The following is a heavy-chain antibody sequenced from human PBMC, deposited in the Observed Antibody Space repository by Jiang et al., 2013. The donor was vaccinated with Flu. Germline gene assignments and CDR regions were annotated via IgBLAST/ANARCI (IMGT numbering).Heavy chain of an antibody. D-gene: IGHD4-11*01. CDR3: ARDTVIFPRAFDY. CDR2: IYYSGST. V-gene: IGHV4-31*03. Sequence: TCTVSGGSISSGGYFWTWIRQHPGKGLEWIGYIYYSGSTDYNPSLKSRVTISVDTSKNQLSLKLTSVTAADTAVYYCARDTVIFPRAFDYWGQGTLVTVSS. J-gene: IGHJ4*02. CDR1: GGSISSGGYF.